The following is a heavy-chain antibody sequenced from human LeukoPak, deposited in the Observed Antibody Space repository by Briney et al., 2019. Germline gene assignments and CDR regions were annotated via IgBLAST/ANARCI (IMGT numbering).Heavy chain of an antibody. CDR1: GFTFSSYA. CDR2: ISGSGGST. CDR3: AKEKHVQLERRSLRGYFDY. D-gene: IGHD1-1*01. V-gene: IGHV3-23*01. J-gene: IGHJ4*02. Sequence: PGGSLRLSCAASGFTFSSYAMSWVRQAPGKGLEWVSAISGSGGSTYYADSVKGRFTISRDNSKNTLYLQMNSLRAEDTAVYYCAKEKHVQLERRSLRGYFDYWGQGTLVTVSS.